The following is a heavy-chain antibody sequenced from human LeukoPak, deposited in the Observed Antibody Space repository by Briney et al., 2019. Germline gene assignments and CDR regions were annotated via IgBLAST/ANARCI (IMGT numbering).Heavy chain of an antibody. CDR3: ARARDFDY. CDR1: GFIVSGNF. CDR2: IHTGGST. V-gene: IGHV3-66*01. J-gene: IGHJ4*02. Sequence: GGSLRLSCAISGFIVSGNFMNWVRQAPGKGLEWVSVIHTGGSTYYADSVKGRFIISRDISKNTLYLQMNNLRADDTAVYYFARARDFDYWGQGTLVT.